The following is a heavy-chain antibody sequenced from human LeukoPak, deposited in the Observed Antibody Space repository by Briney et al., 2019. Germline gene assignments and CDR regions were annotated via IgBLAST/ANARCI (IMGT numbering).Heavy chain of an antibody. D-gene: IGHD5-24*01. CDR3: AKGSVKRWLQLNY. Sequence: GGSLRLSCAASGFAFSSYAMSWVRQAPGKGLEWVSAISGSGGSTYYADSVKGRFTISRDNSKNTLYPQMNSLRAEDTAVYYCAKGSVKRWLQLNYWGQGTLVTVSS. CDR1: GFAFSSYA. CDR2: ISGSGGST. J-gene: IGHJ4*02. V-gene: IGHV3-23*01.